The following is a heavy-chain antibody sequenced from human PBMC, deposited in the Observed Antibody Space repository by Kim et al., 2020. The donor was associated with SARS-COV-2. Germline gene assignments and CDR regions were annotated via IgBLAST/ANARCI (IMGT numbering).Heavy chain of an antibody. Sequence: GGSLRLSCTASGFTFSPFAMHWVRQAPGKGLEWVAVIRSDESKRYYAESVNDRFTISRDNSKNTLYLQMNSLRADDTAIYFCARNYGSATMIGDVWGLGT. J-gene: IGHJ3*01. CDR1: GFTFSPFA. D-gene: IGHD3-10*01. CDR3: ARNYGSATMIGDV. CDR2: IRSDESKR. V-gene: IGHV3-33*01.